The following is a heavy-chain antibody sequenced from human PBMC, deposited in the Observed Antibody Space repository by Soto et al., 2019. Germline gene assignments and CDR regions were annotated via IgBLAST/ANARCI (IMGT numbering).Heavy chain of an antibody. Sequence: GGSLRLSCAPSGFTFSSYSMNWVRQAPGKGLVWVSRIISSGSSTSYADSVKGRFTISRDNAKNTLYLQMNSLRAEDTAVYYCARERTSMIVVGTTDYWGQGTLVTVSS. CDR3: ARERTSMIVVGTTDY. CDR1: GFTFSSYS. V-gene: IGHV3-74*01. CDR2: IISSGSST. D-gene: IGHD3-22*01. J-gene: IGHJ4*02.